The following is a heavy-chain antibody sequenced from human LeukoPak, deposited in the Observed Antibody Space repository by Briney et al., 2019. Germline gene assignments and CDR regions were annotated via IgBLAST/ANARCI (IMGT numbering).Heavy chain of an antibody. CDR2: IYMSGST. J-gene: IGHJ3*02. CDR3: ARDRFAAAMDSSALDI. Sequence: PSETLSLTCTVFGGSVSSFHWSWIRQPAGEGLEWIGRIYMSGSTGYNPSLKSRVTISVDKSKSQFSLKLSSVTAADTAVYFCARDRFAAAMDSSALDIWGQGTMVTVSS. V-gene: IGHV4-4*07. CDR1: GGSVSSFH. D-gene: IGHD6-25*01.